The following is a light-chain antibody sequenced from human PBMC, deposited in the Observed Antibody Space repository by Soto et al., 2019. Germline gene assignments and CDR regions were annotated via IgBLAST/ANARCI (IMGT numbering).Light chain of an antibody. V-gene: IGKV1-27*01. CDR2: AAS. Sequence: DIQMTQSPSSLSASVGDRVTTTCRARQGISNDLDWCQQKPVKVPNLLIYAASTLQSGVPSRFSGSGSGTDFNLAISSLQPEDVASYCSQKDWTLGLGTKVEIK. CDR1: QGISND. J-gene: IGKJ1*01. CDR3: QKDWT.